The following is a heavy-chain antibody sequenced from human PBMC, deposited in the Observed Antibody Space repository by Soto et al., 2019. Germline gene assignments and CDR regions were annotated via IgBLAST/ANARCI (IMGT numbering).Heavy chain of an antibody. J-gene: IGHJ2*01. CDR3: ARGFGAGREWLLHWYFDL. Sequence: ASVKVSCKASGYTFTSYDINWVRQATGQGLEWMGWMNPNSGNTGYAQKFQGRVTMTRNTSISTAYMELSSLRSEDTAVYYCARGFGAGREWLLHWYFDLWGRGTLVTVSS. D-gene: IGHD3-22*01. CDR1: GYTFTSYD. V-gene: IGHV1-8*01. CDR2: MNPNSGNT.